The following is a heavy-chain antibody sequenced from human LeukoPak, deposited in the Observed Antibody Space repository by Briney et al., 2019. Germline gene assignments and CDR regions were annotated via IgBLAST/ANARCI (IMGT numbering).Heavy chain of an antibody. CDR1: GITVSRYW. D-gene: IGHD1-14*01. Sequence: HPGGSLRLSCAASGITVSRYWMSWVRQAPGKGLEWVANIKQDGSEKYYVDSVKGRFTISRDNAKNSLYLQMNSLRAEDTAVYYCARGPALGYFDLWGRGTLVTVSS. J-gene: IGHJ2*01. CDR3: ARGPALGYFDL. V-gene: IGHV3-7*01. CDR2: IKQDGSEK.